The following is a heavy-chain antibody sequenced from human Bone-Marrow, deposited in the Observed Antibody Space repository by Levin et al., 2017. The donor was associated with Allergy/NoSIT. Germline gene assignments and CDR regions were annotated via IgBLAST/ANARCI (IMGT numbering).Heavy chain of an antibody. CDR2: INAGNGNT. D-gene: IGHD3-3*01. Sequence: ASVKVSCKASGYTFTSYAMHWVRQAPGQRLEWMGWINAGNGNTKYSQKFQGRVTITRDTSASTAYMELSSLRSEDTAVYYCARDAATYYDFWSGSHTFDYWGQGTLVTVSS. V-gene: IGHV1-3*01. CDR1: GYTFTSYA. J-gene: IGHJ4*02. CDR3: ARDAATYYDFWSGSHTFDY.